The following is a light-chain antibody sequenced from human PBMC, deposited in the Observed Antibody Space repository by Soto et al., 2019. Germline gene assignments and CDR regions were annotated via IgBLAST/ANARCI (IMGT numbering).Light chain of an antibody. CDR2: EVS. CDR1: SSDVGGYKY. Sequence: QSALTQPASVCGSPGQSITISCTGTSSDVGGYKYVSWHQLHPGKAPKLIIYEVSNRPSGVSNRFSGSKSGNTASLTISGLQAEDEADYYCSSYSRSTAYVFGTGTKVTVL. V-gene: IGLV2-14*01. J-gene: IGLJ1*01. CDR3: SSYSRSTAYV.